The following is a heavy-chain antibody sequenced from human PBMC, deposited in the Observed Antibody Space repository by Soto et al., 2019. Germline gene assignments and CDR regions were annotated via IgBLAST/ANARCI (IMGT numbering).Heavy chain of an antibody. J-gene: IGHJ4*02. V-gene: IGHV3-74*03. CDR3: ARLGYHFWSGYFHYYFDS. Sequence: GGSLRLSCAASGFTFNRHWMHWVRQAPGKGLVWVSRINTDGSNTTYADSVKGRFAISRDNAKNTLYLQMNSLRAEDTAVYYCARLGYHFWSGYFHYYFDSWGQGTLVTVSS. CDR2: INTDGSNT. CDR1: GFTFNRHW. D-gene: IGHD3-3*01.